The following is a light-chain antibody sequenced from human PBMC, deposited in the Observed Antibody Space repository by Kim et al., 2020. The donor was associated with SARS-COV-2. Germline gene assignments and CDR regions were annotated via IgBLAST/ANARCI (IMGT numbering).Light chain of an antibody. V-gene: IGLV2-11*01. CDR3: CSFAGNSVV. Sequence: QSALTQPRSVSGSPGQSVTMSCTGTSSDVGRHNYVSWYQQHPGKAPKVMIYDVTKRPSGVPDRFSGSKSGNTASLTISGLQGEDEAEYYCCSFAGNSVVFGGGTQLTVL. CDR1: SSDVGRHNY. J-gene: IGLJ2*01. CDR2: DVT.